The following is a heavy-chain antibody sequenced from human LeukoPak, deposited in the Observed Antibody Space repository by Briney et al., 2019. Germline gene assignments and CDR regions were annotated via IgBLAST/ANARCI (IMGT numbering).Heavy chain of an antibody. J-gene: IGHJ4*02. D-gene: IGHD3-22*01. CDR3: ARGTGYPLIG. CDR1: GGSFSGYY. CDR2: INHSGNT. V-gene: IGHV4-34*01. Sequence: PSETLSLTCAVYGGSFSGYYWSWIRQPPGKGLEWIGEINHSGNTNYNPSLKSRVTISVDTSKNQFSLKLSSVTAADTAVYYCARGTGYPLIGWGQGTLVTVSS.